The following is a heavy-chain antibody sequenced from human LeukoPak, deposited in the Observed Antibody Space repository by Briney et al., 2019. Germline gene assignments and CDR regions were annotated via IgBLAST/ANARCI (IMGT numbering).Heavy chain of an antibody. Sequence: GGSLRLSCAASGFTFSSYGMHWVRQAPGKGLEWVSFLSFDGSNEFYADSLKGRFTISRDNSKDTLYLQMDSLRAEDTALYYCAREEHDYVWGSYRYYYYYGIDVWGQGTTVTVSS. CDR1: GFTFSSYG. CDR2: LSFDGSNE. J-gene: IGHJ6*02. D-gene: IGHD3-16*02. CDR3: AREEHDYVWGSYRYYYYYGIDV. V-gene: IGHV3-30*02.